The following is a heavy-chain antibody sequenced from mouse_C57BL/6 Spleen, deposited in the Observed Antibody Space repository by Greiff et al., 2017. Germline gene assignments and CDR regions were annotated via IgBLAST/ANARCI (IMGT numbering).Heavy chain of an antibody. D-gene: IGHD3-2*02. J-gene: IGHJ2*01. CDR3: ARDLDSSGYGY. CDR2: ISDGGSYT. V-gene: IGHV5-4*01. Sequence: EVKVVESGGGLVKPGGSLKLSCAASGFTFSSYAMSWVRQTPEKRLEWVATISDGGSYTYYPDNVKGRFTISRDNAKNNLYLQMSHLKSEDTAMXYCARDLDSSGYGYWGQGTTLTVSS. CDR1: GFTFSSYA.